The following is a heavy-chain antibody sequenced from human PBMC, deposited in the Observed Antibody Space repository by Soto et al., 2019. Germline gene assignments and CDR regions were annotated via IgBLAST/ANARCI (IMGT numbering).Heavy chain of an antibody. J-gene: IGHJ4*02. CDR1: GGTFSSYA. Sequence: GASVKVSCKASGGTFSSYAISWVRQAPGQGLEWMGGIIANYGTTNYAQKVQGRVTMTADTSTSTAYMELRSLRSDDTAVYYCARGGGNDPRPVDYWGQGTLVTVSS. CDR2: IIANYGTT. CDR3: ARGGGNDPRPVDY. D-gene: IGHD5-12*01. V-gene: IGHV1-18*01.